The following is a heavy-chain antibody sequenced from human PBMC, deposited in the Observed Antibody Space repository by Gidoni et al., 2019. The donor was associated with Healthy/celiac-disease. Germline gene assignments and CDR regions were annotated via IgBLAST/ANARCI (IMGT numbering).Heavy chain of an antibody. CDR3: TTTSLRFLEWLPFDY. J-gene: IGHJ4*02. CDR2: IKSKTDGGTT. Sequence: EVQLVESGGGLVKPGGSLRLSCAASGFTFSNAWMSWVRQAPGKGLEWVGRIKSKTDGGTTDYAAPVKGRFTISRDDSKNTLYLQMNSLKTEDTAVYYCTTTSLRFLEWLPFDYWGQGTLVTVSS. CDR1: GFTFSNAW. D-gene: IGHD3-3*01. V-gene: IGHV3-15*01.